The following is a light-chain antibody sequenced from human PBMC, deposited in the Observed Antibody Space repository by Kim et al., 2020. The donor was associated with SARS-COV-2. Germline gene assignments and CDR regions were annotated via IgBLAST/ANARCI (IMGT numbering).Light chain of an antibody. CDR1: QGISNY. CDR3: QKYNSALQT. Sequence: ASVGDRVTTTCRASQGISNYLAWYHQKPGKVPKLLIYAASTLQSGVPSRFSGSGSGTDFTLTISSLQPEDVATYYCQKYNSALQTFGQGTKVDIK. V-gene: IGKV1-27*01. CDR2: AAS. J-gene: IGKJ1*01.